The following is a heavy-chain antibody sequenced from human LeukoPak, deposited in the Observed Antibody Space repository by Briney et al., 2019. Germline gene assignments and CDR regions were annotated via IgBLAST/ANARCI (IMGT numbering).Heavy chain of an antibody. CDR2: IYYSGST. CDR1: GGSISSSSYY. V-gene: IGHV4-39*02. D-gene: IGHD6-13*01. J-gene: IGHJ3*02. CDR3: ARDVAAAWNCLDM. Sequence: PSETLSLTCTVSGGSISSSSYYWGWIRQPPGKGLEWIGSIYYSGSTYYNPSLKSRVTISVDTSKNQFSLKLSSVTAADTAVYYCARDVAAAWNCLDMWGQGTMVTVSS.